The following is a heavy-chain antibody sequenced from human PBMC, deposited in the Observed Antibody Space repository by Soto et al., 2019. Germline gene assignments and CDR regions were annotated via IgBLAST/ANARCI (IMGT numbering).Heavy chain of an antibody. V-gene: IGHV4-34*01. D-gene: IGHD2-8*01. Sequence: SETLSLTCAVYGGSFSGYYWSWIRQPPGKGLEWIGEINHSGSTNYNPSLKSRVTISVDTSKNQFSLKLSSVTAADTAVYYCARGLGSAVYANDYWGQGTLVTVSS. J-gene: IGHJ4*02. CDR1: GGSFSGYY. CDR2: INHSGST. CDR3: ARGLGSAVYANDY.